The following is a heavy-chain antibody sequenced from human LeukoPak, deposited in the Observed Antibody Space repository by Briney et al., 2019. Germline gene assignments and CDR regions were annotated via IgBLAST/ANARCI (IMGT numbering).Heavy chain of an antibody. Sequence: GGSLRLSCAASGFTFNIYAMSWVRQAPGKGLDWVSAISGSGGTTYYADSVKGRFTISRDNSKNTLYLQMKSLRAEDTAMYYCAKVARNCSGGSCFYNYHMDVWGKGTTVTVSS. V-gene: IGHV3-23*01. CDR1: GFTFNIYA. CDR3: AKVARNCSGGSCFYNYHMDV. CDR2: ISGSGGTT. J-gene: IGHJ6*03. D-gene: IGHD2-15*01.